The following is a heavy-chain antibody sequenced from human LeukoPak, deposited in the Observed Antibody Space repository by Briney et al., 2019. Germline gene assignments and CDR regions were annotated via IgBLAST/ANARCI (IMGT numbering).Heavy chain of an antibody. CDR2: ISSSSSYI. CDR3: AREDGYSSPLNWFDP. V-gene: IGHV3-21*01. J-gene: IGHJ5*02. Sequence: GGSLRLSCAASGFTFGSYSMNWVRQAPGKGLEWVSSISSSSSYIYYADSVKGRFTISRDNAKNSLYLQMNSLRAEDTAVYYCAREDGYSSPLNWFDPWGQGTLVTVSS. CDR1: GFTFGSYS. D-gene: IGHD6-13*01.